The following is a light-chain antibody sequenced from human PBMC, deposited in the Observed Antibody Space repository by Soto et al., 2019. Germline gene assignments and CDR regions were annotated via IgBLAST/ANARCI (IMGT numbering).Light chain of an antibody. CDR3: QQYGSSLT. Sequence: EILLTQSPGTLSLSPRERATLSCMASQSVSSSYLAWYQQKPGQAPRLLIYGASSRATGIPDRFSGSGSGTDFTLTISRLEPEDFAVDDCQQYGSSLTFGQGTKVDIK. CDR2: GAS. CDR1: QSVSSSY. J-gene: IGKJ1*01. V-gene: IGKV3-20*01.